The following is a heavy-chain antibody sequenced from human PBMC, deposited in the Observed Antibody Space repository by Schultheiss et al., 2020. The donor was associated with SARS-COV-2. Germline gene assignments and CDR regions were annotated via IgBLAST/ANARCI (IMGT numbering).Heavy chain of an antibody. CDR3: ARDDGGYSFGR. V-gene: IGHV4-59*06. CDR2: IHYSGNT. Sequence: SETLSLTCTVSGGSISSYYWSWIRQHPGKGLEWIGNIHYSGNTYYNPSLKSRVIISVDTSKNQYSLRLSSVTAADTAVYFCARDDGGYSFGRWGQGALVTVSS. CDR1: GGSISSYY. J-gene: IGHJ4*02. D-gene: IGHD5-18*01.